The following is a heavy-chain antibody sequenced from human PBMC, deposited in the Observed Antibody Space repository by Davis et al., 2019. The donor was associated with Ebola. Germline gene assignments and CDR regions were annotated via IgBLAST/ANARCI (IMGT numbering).Heavy chain of an antibody. CDR2: VTSSGGGT. V-gene: IGHV3-23*01. CDR3: AKGGSGWPSDYSYGMGV. J-gene: IGHJ6*04. D-gene: IGHD6-19*01. CDR1: GFTFSSYA. Sequence: GGSLRLSCAASGFTFSSYAMTWARQAPGKGLEWVPAVTSSGGGTYYADSVKGRFTISRDNSKNTLYLQMNSLRVEDTAVYYCAKGGSGWPSDYSYGMGVWGKGTTVTVSS.